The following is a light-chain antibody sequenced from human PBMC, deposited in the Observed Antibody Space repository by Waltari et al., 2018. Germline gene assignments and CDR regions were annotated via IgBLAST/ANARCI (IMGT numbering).Light chain of an antibody. CDR1: ASNLGHNV. CDR2: RSD. J-gene: IGLJ3*02. V-gene: IGLV1-44*01. Sequence: QSVLTQPPSASGTPGQGVTISCSWCASNLGHNVVNWYQQVPGKAPKLLIYRSDRRPAGVPDRFSGSKSGTSASLAISGLQSEDEADYYCAAWDDSLNGRWVFGGGTKVTVL. CDR3: AAWDDSLNGRWV.